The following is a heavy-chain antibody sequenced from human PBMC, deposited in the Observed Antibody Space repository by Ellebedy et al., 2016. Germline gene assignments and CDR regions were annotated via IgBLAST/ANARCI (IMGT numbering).Heavy chain of an antibody. V-gene: IGHV3-21*01. Sequence: GGSLRLSXAASGFTFSSYSMNWVRQAPGKGLEWVSSISSSSSYIYYADSVKGRFTISRDNAKNSLYLQMNSLRAEDTAVYYCARDRGTYGAAGPFDYWGQGTLVTVSS. CDR1: GFTFSSYS. CDR2: ISSSSSYI. D-gene: IGHD6-13*01. CDR3: ARDRGTYGAAGPFDY. J-gene: IGHJ4*02.